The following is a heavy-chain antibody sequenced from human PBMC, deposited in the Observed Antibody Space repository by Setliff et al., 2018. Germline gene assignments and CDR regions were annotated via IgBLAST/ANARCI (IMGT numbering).Heavy chain of an antibody. D-gene: IGHD3-16*01. CDR1: GFTFSSYS. CDR3: ARGGGYYLDL. Sequence: NPGGSLRLSCAASGFTFSSYSMNWVRQAPGKGLEWIGSIYYSGSTYYNPSLKSRVTISVDTSKNQFSLKLNSVTAADTAVYYCARGGGYYLDLWGQGMLVTVSS. CDR2: IYYSGST. V-gene: IGHV4-38-2*01. J-gene: IGHJ4*02.